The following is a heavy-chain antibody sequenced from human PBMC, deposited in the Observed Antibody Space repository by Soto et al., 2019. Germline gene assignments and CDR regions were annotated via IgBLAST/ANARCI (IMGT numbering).Heavy chain of an antibody. D-gene: IGHD6-6*01. CDR1: GFTFSSYA. J-gene: IGHJ6*02. Sequence: GGSLRLSCAASGFTFSSYAMSWVRQAPGKGLEWVSAISGSGGSTYYADSVKGRFTISRDNSKNTLYLQMNSLRAEDTAVYYCAKSQYSSSRYYYYGMDVWGQGTTVTVSS. CDR2: ISGSGGST. CDR3: AKSQYSSSRYYYYGMDV. V-gene: IGHV3-23*01.